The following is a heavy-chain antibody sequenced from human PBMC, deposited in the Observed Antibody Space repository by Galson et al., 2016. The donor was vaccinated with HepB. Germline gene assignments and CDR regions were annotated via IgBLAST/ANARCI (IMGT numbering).Heavy chain of an antibody. V-gene: IGHV4-59*01. J-gene: IGHJ4*02. CDR1: GGSMSTYY. CDR3: ARASSGSDY. CDR2: ISYSGST. D-gene: IGHD5-12*01. Sequence: LSLTCTVSGGSMSTYYWSWIRQPPGKGLEWIGYISYSGSTNYNPSLKSRVTISIDTSKNQFSLKLSSVTAADTAVYYCARASSGSDYWGQGTLVTVSS.